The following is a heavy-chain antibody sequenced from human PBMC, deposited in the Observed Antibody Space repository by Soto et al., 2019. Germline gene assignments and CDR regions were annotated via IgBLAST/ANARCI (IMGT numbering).Heavy chain of an antibody. Sequence: PGESQKIPCKDSGHRFTSHCIGWVRQMPGKGLEWMGMIYPGDSDTRYSPSFQGQVTISADKSISTAYLQWSSLKASDTAIYYCATTYSTTNFDYWGQGTPVTVSS. V-gene: IGHV5-51*01. CDR2: IYPGDSDT. D-gene: IGHD2-8*01. CDR3: ATTYSTTNFDY. J-gene: IGHJ4*02. CDR1: GHRFTSHC.